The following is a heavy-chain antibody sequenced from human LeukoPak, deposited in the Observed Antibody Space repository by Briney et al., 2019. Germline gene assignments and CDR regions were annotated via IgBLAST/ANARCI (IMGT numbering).Heavy chain of an antibody. D-gene: IGHD5-24*01. V-gene: IGHV4-39*07. CDR2: IYYSGTT. Sequence: PSETLSLTCTVSGGLISISTYYWGWIRQPPGKGLEWIGSIYYSGTTHYNPSLKSRVTISVDTSKNQFSLKLSSVTAADTAVYYCARARDGYNYISYYFDYWGQGTLVTVSS. CDR3: ARARDGYNYISYYFDY. J-gene: IGHJ4*02. CDR1: GGLISISTYY.